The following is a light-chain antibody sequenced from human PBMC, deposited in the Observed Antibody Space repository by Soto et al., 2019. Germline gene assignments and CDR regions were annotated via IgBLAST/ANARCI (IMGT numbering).Light chain of an antibody. V-gene: IGLV2-14*01. CDR2: AVS. Sequence: QSVLTQPASVSGSPGQSITISCSGTSSDIGSYDHVAWYQQFPGKSPKLMIYAVSDRPSGVSDRFSGSKSGITASLTISGLQTEDEADYYCQSYDSRNVVFGGGTKLTVL. CDR3: QSYDSRNVV. J-gene: IGLJ2*01. CDR1: SSDIGSYDH.